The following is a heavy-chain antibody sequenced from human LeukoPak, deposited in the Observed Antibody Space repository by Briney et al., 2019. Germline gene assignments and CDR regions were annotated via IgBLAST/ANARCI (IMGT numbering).Heavy chain of an antibody. CDR3: ARQGLYDSSDFWTFQH. D-gene: IGHD3/OR15-3a*01. V-gene: IGHV3-11*06. Sequence: GGSLRLSCAASGXSFSDYYMSWIRQTPEEGLEWLSYISSSSDYKNYADSLKGRFTISRDNAKNSMYLQMNSLRAEDTAVYYCARQGLYDSSDFWTFQHWGQGTLVTVSS. CDR1: GXSFSDYY. CDR2: ISSSSDYK. J-gene: IGHJ1*01.